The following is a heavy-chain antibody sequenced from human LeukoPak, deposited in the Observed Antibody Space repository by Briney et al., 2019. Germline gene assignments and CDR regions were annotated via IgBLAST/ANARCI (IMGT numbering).Heavy chain of an antibody. J-gene: IGHJ4*02. V-gene: IGHV3-20*04. D-gene: IGHD5-24*01. CDR2: INWNGGST. Sequence: GGSLRLSCAASGFTFDDYGMSWVRQVPGKGLEWVSGINWNGGSTGYADSVKGRFSICRDNSKHFLHLPMNSLRREATCVYYCVKGGGGLATITSLHYWGQGTLVTVSS. CDR3: VKGGGGLATITSLHY. CDR1: GFTFDDYG.